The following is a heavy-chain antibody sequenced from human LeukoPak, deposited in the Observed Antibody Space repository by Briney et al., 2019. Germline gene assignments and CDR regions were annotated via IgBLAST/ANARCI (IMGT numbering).Heavy chain of an antibody. CDR3: ASLDSSGYNLGY. CDR1: GYTFTSYY. CDR2: INPSGGST. V-gene: IGHV1-46*03. J-gene: IGHJ4*02. D-gene: IGHD3-22*01. Sequence: ASVKVSCKASGYTFTSYYMHWVRQAPGQGLEWMGIINPSGGSTSYAQKFQGRVTMTRDRSTSTVYMELSSLRSEDTAVYYCASLDSSGYNLGYWGQGTLVTVSS.